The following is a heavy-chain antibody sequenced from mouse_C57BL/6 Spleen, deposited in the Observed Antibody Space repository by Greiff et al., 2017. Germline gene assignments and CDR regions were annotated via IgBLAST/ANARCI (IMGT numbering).Heavy chain of an antibody. V-gene: IGHV1-9*01. CDR1: GYTFTGYW. Sequence: QVQLQQSGAELMKPGASVKLSCKATGYTFTGYWIEWVKQRPGHGLEWIGEILPGSGSTNYNEKFKGKATFTSDTSSNTAYMQLSSLTTEDSAIYYYARRGIYDGYHYFDYWGQGTTLTVSS. CDR2: ILPGSGST. D-gene: IGHD2-3*01. J-gene: IGHJ2*01. CDR3: ARRGIYDGYHYFDY.